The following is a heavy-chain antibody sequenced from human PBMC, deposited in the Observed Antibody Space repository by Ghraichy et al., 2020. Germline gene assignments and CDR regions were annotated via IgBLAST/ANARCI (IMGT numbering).Heavy chain of an antibody. CDR1: GGSFSGHY. CDR2: INHSGST. J-gene: IGHJ4*02. D-gene: IGHD2-2*01. V-gene: IGHV4-34*01. CDR3: ARLSRRTDPVIPAARFDY. Sequence: SETLSLTCAVYGGSFSGHYWSWIRQSPEKGLEWIGEINHSGSTNCNPSLKSRVTISVDTSKNHFSLKLSSVTAADTAVYYCARLSRRTDPVIPAARFDYWGQGTLVTVSS.